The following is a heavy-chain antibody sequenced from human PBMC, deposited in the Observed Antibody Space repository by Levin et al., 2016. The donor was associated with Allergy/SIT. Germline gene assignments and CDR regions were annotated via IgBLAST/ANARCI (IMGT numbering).Heavy chain of an antibody. V-gene: IGHV1-2*04. CDR2: INPKTGGT. J-gene: IGHJ3*01. Sequence: ASVKVSCKSSGYTFTDYYIHWVRQAPGQGLEWLGWINPKTGGTHFPQKFQGWVTMTSDTSTSTAYMDLSRLRSDDTAIYYCARGGILFSTNWYAFDLWGQGTMVTVSS. D-gene: IGHD3-16*01. CDR1: GYTFTDYY. CDR3: ARGGILFSTNWYAFDL.